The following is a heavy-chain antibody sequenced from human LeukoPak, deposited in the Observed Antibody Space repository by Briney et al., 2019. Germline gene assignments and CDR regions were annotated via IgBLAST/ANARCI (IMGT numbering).Heavy chain of an antibody. V-gene: IGHV3-21*01. CDR3: ARDRLGAEYDY. Sequence: GGSLRLSCAASGFTFSDYHMNWVRQAPGKGLEWVSSISSSSNYIYYAGSVKGRFTISRDNAKNSVDLQMNSLRAEDTAVYYCARDRLGAEYDYWGQGTLVSVSS. D-gene: IGHD3-16*01. CDR2: ISSSSNYI. J-gene: IGHJ4*02. CDR1: GFTFSDYH.